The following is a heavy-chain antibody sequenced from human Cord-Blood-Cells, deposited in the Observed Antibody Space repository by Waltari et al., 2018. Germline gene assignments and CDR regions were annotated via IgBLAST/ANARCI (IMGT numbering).Heavy chain of an antibody. CDR1: GGSFSGYY. Sequence: QVQLQQWGAGLLKPSETLSLTCAVYGGSFSGYYWSWIRQPPGKGLEWIGEIKHSGSTNYNPSLKSRVTISVDTSKNQFSLKLSSVTAADTAVYYCARDLPSGSFDYWGQGTLVTVSS. D-gene: IGHD3-10*01. CDR3: ARDLPSGSFDY. V-gene: IGHV4-34*01. CDR2: IKHSGST. J-gene: IGHJ4*02.